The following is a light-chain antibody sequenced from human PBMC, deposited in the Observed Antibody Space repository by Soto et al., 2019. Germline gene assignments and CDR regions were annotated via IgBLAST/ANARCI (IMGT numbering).Light chain of an antibody. Sequence: QAVVTQPPSGSGSPGQRVTISCTGSSSNIGSGFDVHWYQHLPRTAPKLRIYSNNNRPSGVPDRFSVSRSATSASLAITGLQAAEEADYYCKSYDSSLSAYVFGTGTKLPVL. CDR2: SNN. V-gene: IGLV1-40*01. CDR1: SSNIGSGFD. J-gene: IGLJ1*01. CDR3: KSYDSSLSAYV.